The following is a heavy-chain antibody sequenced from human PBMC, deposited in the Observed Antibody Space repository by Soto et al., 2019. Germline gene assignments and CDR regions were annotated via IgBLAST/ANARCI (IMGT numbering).Heavy chain of an antibody. Sequence: QVQLQESGPGLVKPSGTLSLTCAVSGGSISSSNWWSWVRQPPGKGLEWIGEIYHSGSTNYNPSLKSRVTISVDKSKNQFSLKLSSVTAADTAVYYCARWGLRGYSDLSYYYYGMDVWGQGTTVTVSS. V-gene: IGHV4-4*02. CDR3: ARWGLRGYSDLSYYYYGMDV. CDR1: GGSISSSNW. J-gene: IGHJ6*02. CDR2: IYHSGST. D-gene: IGHD5-18*01.